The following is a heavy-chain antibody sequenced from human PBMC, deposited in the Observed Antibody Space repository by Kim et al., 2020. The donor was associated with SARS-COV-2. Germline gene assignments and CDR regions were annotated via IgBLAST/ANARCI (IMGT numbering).Heavy chain of an antibody. V-gene: IGHV1-69*13. CDR3: ARDPVGVRGVIPT. CDR2: IIPIFGTA. D-gene: IGHD3-10*01. J-gene: IGHJ4*02. Sequence: SVKVSCKASGGTFSSYAISWVRQAPGQGLEWMGGIIPIFGTANYAQKFQGRVTITADESTSTAYMELGSLRSEDTTVYYCARDPVGVRGVIPTWGQGTLVTVSS. CDR1: GGTFSSYA.